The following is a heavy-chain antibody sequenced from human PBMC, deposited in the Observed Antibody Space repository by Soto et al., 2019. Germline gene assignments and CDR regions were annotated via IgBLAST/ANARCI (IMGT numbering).Heavy chain of an antibody. CDR2: IIPIFGTA. CDR1: GGTFSSYA. V-gene: IGHV1-69*13. CDR3: ARHEYGDYVFKS. D-gene: IGHD4-17*01. J-gene: IGHJ4*02. Sequence: GASVKVSCKASGGTFSSYAISWVRQAPGQGLEWMGGIIPIFGTANYAQKFQGRVTITADESTSTAYMELSSLRSEDTAVYYCARHEYGDYVFKSWGQGTLVTVSS.